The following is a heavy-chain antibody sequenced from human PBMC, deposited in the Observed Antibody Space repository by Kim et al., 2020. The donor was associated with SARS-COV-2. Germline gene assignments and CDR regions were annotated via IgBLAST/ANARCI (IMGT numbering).Heavy chain of an antibody. CDR3: ATNDPYCGGDCYFDQ. V-gene: IGHV3-53*01. CDR1: GFTVSNKY. CDR2: IYDTGST. D-gene: IGHD2-21*02. Sequence: GGSLRLSCAASGFTVSNKYMHWVRQAPDTGLEWVSVIYDTGSTRYADSVKGRFTISRDNSRNVVTLQMNSLRADDTALYFCATNDPYCGGDCYFDQWRQG. J-gene: IGHJ4*02.